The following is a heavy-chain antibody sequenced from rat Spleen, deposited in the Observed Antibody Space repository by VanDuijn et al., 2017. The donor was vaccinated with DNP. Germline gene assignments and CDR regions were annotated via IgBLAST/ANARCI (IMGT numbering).Heavy chain of an antibody. D-gene: IGHD1-11*01. CDR1: GFTFSSYW. CDR3: AKDRDGGYAMAA. CDR2: INTDGGST. V-gene: IGHV5-58*01. Sequence: EVQLVESGGGLVQPGRSLKLSCVASGFTFSSYWMYWIRQAPGKGLEWVASINTDGGSTYYPDSVKGRFTISRDNAENTVYLQMNSLTSEDTATYYCAKDRDGGYAMAAWGQGTSVTVSS. J-gene: IGHJ4*01.